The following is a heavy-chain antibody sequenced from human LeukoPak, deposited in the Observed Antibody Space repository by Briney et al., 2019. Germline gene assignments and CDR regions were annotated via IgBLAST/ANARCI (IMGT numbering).Heavy chain of an antibody. J-gene: IGHJ4*02. CDR1: GGSISSYY. D-gene: IGHD2-8*01. CDR2: IYTSGST. CDR3: ARSGYCTNGVCYDEWVFDY. V-gene: IGHV4-4*07. Sequence: SETLSLTCTVSGGSISSYYWSWIRQPAGKGLEWIGRIYTSGSTNYNPSLKSRVTISVDTSKNQFSLKLSSVTAADTAVYYCARSGYCTNGVCYDEWVFDYWGQGTLVTVSS.